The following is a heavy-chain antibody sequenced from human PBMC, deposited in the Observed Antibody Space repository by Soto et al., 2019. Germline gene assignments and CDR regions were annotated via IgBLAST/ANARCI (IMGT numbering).Heavy chain of an antibody. Sequence: SETLSLTCTVSGGSISSGDYYWSWIRQPPGKGLECIGYICYSGSTYYNPSLKSRVTISVDTSNNQFSLKLSSVTAADTAVYYCARVPFYDSSGRSYYFDYWGPGTLVTVSS. D-gene: IGHD3-22*01. J-gene: IGHJ4*02. V-gene: IGHV4-30-4*01. CDR1: GGSISSGDYY. CDR2: ICYSGST. CDR3: ARVPFYDSSGRSYYFDY.